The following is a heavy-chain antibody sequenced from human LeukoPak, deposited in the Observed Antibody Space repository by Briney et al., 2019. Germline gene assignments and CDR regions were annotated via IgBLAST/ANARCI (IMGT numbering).Heavy chain of an antibody. V-gene: IGHV3-48*02. CDR1: GFTFSSYS. CDR3: ARDGVVVVAATSGGYYGMDV. CDR2: ISSSSSTI. D-gene: IGHD2-15*01. J-gene: IGHJ6*02. Sequence: PGGSLRLSCAASGFTFSSYSMNWVRQAPGKGLEWVSYISSSSSTIYYADSVEGRFTISRDNAKNSLYLQMNSLRDEDTAVYYCARDGVVVVAATSGGYYGMDVRGQGTTVTVSS.